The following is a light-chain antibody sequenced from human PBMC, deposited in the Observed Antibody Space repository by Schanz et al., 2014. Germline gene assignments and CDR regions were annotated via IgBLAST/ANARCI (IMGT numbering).Light chain of an antibody. J-gene: IGLJ3*02. Sequence: QSALTQPASVSGSPGQSITISCTGTYSDVGSYNLVSWYQQYPGKAPKVMIYEVSKRPSGVPDRFSGSKSGNTASLTVSGLQAEDEADYYCCSYAGSSTWVFGGGTKLTVL. CDR3: CSYAGSSTWV. CDR1: YSDVGSYNL. CDR2: EVS. V-gene: IGLV2-23*02.